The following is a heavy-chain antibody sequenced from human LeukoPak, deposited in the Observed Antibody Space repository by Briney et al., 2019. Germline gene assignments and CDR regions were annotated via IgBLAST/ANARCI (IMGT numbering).Heavy chain of an antibody. J-gene: IGHJ4*02. D-gene: IGHD3-10*01. Sequence: PGASLRLSCVAPGFTFSSYAMSWVRQAPGKGLELVSVISGGGDRTYYADSVKGRFTISRDNSKNTLYLQMNSLRAEDTAVYYCAKTMTGYGSGSPNYWGQGTLFTVSS. V-gene: IGHV3-23*01. CDR1: GFTFSSYA. CDR2: ISGGGDRT. CDR3: AKTMTGYGSGSPNY.